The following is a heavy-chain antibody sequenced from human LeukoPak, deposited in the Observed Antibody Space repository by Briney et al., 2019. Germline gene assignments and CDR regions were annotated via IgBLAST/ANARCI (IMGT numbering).Heavy chain of an antibody. D-gene: IGHD3-10*01. Sequence: PGGSLRLSCAASGFTFNNYGMHWVRQAPGKGLEWLAFIRYDGSNTYYADSVKGRFTVSRDNAKNSLYLQMNSLRAEDTALYYCAKDTGFHYYYMDVWGKGTTVTISS. CDR1: GFTFNNYG. CDR2: IRYDGSNT. J-gene: IGHJ6*03. CDR3: AKDTGFHYYYMDV. V-gene: IGHV3-30*02.